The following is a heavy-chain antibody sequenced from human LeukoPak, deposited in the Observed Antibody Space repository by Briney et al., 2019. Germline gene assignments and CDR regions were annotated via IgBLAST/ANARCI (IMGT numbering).Heavy chain of an antibody. J-gene: IGHJ6*02. Sequence: PSETLSLTCTVSRGSVNNTIYYWSWIRQPPGKGLEWIGYIYYSGSTNYNPSLKSRVTISVDTSKNQFSLKLSSVTAADTAVYYCARDRGSGWPHYYYYYGMDVWGQGTTVTVSS. V-gene: IGHV4-61*01. D-gene: IGHD6-19*01. CDR3: ARDRGSGWPHYYYYYGMDV. CDR1: RGSVNNTIYY. CDR2: IYYSGST.